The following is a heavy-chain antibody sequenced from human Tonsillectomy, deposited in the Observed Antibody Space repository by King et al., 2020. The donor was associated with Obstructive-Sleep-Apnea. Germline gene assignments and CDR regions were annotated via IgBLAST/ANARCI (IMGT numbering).Heavy chain of an antibody. CDR3: ARDSSYTATFDY. J-gene: IGHJ4*02. Sequence: VQLVESGGGLVKPGGSLRLSCAASGLTFSSYSMNWVRQAPGKGLEWVSSISSSSSYIYYADSVKGRFTISRDNAKNSRYLQMNSLRAEDTAVYYCARDSSYTATFDYWGQGTLVTVSS. V-gene: IGHV3-21*01. D-gene: IGHD5-18*01. CDR1: GLTFSSYS. CDR2: ISSSSSYI.